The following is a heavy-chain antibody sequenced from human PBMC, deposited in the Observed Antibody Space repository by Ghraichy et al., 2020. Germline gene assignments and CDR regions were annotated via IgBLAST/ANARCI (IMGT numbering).Heavy chain of an antibody. J-gene: IGHJ6*02. CDR1: GFTVSSNY. D-gene: IGHD1-26*01. Sequence: GGSLRLSCAASGFTVSSNYMSWVRQAPGKGLEWVSVIYSGGSTYYADSVKGRFTISRDNSKNTLYLQMNSLRAEDTAVYYCARRWELPPDYYYYGMDVWGQGTTVTVSS. CDR3: ARRWELPPDYYYYGMDV. V-gene: IGHV3-66*01. CDR2: IYSGGST.